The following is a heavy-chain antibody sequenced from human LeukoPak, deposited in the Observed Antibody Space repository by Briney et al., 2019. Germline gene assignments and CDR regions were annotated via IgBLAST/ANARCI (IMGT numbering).Heavy chain of an antibody. CDR1: GLTFSSYW. CDR3: PRDKGYGFDI. J-gene: IGHJ3*02. Sequence: GGSLRLSCAASGLTFSSYWMSWVRQAPGKGLVWVSRISNDGGRTTYADSVKGRFTISRDNAKNTLYLQMNSLRAEDTAVYYCPRDKGYGFDIWGQGTMVTVSS. CDR2: ISNDGGRT. V-gene: IGHV3-74*03.